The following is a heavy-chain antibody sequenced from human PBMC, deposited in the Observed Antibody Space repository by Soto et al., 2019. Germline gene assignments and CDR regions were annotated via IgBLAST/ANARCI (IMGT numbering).Heavy chain of an antibody. CDR3: ARFPDYGAHVGP. CDR1: GGSLSTYY. Sequence: QVQLQESAPGLVNPSETLSLTCTLSGGSLSTYYWSWIRQPPGKGLEWIGYVYYNGSTNYKHNPSVESRVTISVDTSKSQFSLKLTSVPAADTAIYYCARFPDYGAHVGPWGQGTLVTVSS. V-gene: IGHV4-59*08. CDR2: VYYNGST. J-gene: IGHJ5*02. D-gene: IGHD4-17*01.